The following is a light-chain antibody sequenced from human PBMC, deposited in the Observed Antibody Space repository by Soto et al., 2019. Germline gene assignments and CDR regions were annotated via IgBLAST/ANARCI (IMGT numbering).Light chain of an antibody. CDR2: DVS. Sequence: QSVLTQPASVSGCPGQSITISCTGTSSDIGDYNYVSWYQQHPGKAPKLMIYDVSNRPSGVSNRFSGSKSGNTASLTISGLQAEDEADYYCSSYTSSSTWVFGGGTKLTVL. J-gene: IGLJ3*02. CDR3: SSYTSSSTWV. CDR1: SSDIGDYNY. V-gene: IGLV2-14*01.